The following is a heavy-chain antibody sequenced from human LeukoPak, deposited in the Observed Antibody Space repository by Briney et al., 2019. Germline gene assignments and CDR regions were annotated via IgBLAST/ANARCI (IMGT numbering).Heavy chain of an antibody. V-gene: IGHV3-21*06. J-gene: IGHJ4*02. Sequence: SGGSLRLSCAASGFTFSNNAMSWVRQAPGKGLEWVSSISSSSSYIYYADSVKGRFTISRDNAKNSLYLQMNSLRAEDTAIYYCTRVGYIDEGIDYWGQGTLVTVSS. CDR1: GFTFSNNA. CDR3: TRVGYIDEGIDY. CDR2: ISSSSSYI. D-gene: IGHD5-24*01.